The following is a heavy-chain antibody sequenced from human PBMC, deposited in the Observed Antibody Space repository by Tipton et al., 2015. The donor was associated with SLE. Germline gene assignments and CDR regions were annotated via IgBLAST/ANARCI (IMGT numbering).Heavy chain of an antibody. J-gene: IGHJ4*02. CDR3: AREKISSGYYIEY. CDR2: IYYSGSP. Sequence: LVKPSQTLSLTCTVSGGSVSSISYHWSWIRQHPGKGLEWIGYIYYSGSPYYNPSLKSRVTISLDTSKNQFSLKLTSVTAADTALYYCAREKISSGYYIEYWGQGTLVTVSS. V-gene: IGHV4-31*03. CDR1: GGSVSSISYH. D-gene: IGHD3-22*01.